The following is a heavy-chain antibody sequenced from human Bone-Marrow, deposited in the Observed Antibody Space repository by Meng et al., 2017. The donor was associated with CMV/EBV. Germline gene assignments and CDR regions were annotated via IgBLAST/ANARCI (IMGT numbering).Heavy chain of an antibody. Sequence: YTFPSYDINWLRQAPGQPLEWLGWVGPDSGSTGYAPKFQGRVTMTADTSIRTAYMELRRLGSEDTAVYFCARGVDAPVAATLYVFDNWGQGTLVTVSS. J-gene: IGHJ4*02. V-gene: IGHV1-8*01. CDR1: YTFPSYD. CDR2: VGPDSGST. CDR3: ARGVDAPVAATLYVFDN. D-gene: IGHD6-19*01.